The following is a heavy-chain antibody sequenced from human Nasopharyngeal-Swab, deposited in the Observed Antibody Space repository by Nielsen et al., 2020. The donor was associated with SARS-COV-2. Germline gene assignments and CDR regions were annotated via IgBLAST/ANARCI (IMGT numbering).Heavy chain of an antibody. J-gene: IGHJ6*02. CDR2: ISSSSSYI. V-gene: IGHV3-21*01. CDR1: GFTFSSYA. CDR3: ARDDAYGSGSYYKPSYGMDV. D-gene: IGHD3-10*01. Sequence: ETLSLTCAASGFTFSSYAMSWVRQAPGKGLEWVSSISSSSSYIYYADSVKGRFTISRDNAKNSLYLQMNSLRAEDTAVYYCARDDAYGSGSYYKPSYGMDVWGQGTTVTVSS.